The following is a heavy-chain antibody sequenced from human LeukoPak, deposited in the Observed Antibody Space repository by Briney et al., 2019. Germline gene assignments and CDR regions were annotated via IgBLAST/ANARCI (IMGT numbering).Heavy chain of an antibody. CDR1: GFTLSIYG. CDR3: AKVGSSWYQIDY. Sequence: PGGSLRLSCATSGFTLSIYGMHWVRQAPGKGLEWVAFIRYDGTNTYYADSVKGRFTISRDNSNNMVYLQMNSLRAEDTAVYYCAKVGSSWYQIDYWGQGTLVTVSS. CDR2: IRYDGTNT. J-gene: IGHJ4*02. V-gene: IGHV3-30*02. D-gene: IGHD6-13*01.